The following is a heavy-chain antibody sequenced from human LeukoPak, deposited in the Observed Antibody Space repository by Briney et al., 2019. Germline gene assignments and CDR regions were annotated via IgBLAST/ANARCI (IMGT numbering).Heavy chain of an antibody. V-gene: IGHV3-48*03. Sequence: PGGSLRLSCAASGFTFSSYEMHWVRQAPGKGLEWVSYISSSGSTIYYADSVKGRFTISRDNAKNSLYLQMNSLRAEDTAVYYCARVVSDELRFLEWLIDYWGQGTLVTVSS. CDR3: ARVVSDELRFLEWLIDY. CDR2: ISSSGSTI. CDR1: GFTFSSYE. D-gene: IGHD3-3*01. J-gene: IGHJ4*02.